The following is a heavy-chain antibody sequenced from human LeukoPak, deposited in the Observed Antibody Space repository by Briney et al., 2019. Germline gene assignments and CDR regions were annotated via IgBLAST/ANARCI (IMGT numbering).Heavy chain of an antibody. V-gene: IGHV1-8*01. J-gene: IGHJ4*02. Sequence: ASVKVSCKASGYTFTSYDINWVRQATGQGLEWMGWMNPNSGNTGYAQKFQGRVTMTRNTSISTAYMELSSLRSEDTAVYYCARAMDDSSGYYYGYWGQGTLVTVSS. CDR2: MNPNSGNT. CDR1: GYTFTSYD. D-gene: IGHD3-22*01. CDR3: ARAMDDSSGYYYGY.